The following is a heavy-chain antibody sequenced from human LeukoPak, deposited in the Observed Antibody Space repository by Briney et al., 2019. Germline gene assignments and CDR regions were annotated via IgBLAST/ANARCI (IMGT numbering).Heavy chain of an antibody. CDR1: GFAFSSYA. CDR3: ARTGGGTTSVDY. Sequence: GGSLRLSCAASGFAFSSYAMSWVRQAPGKGLEWVSAISGSGGSTYYADSVKGRFTISRDNSKNTLYLQMNSLRAEDTAVYYCARTGGGTTSVDYWGQGTLVTVSS. V-gene: IGHV3-23*01. J-gene: IGHJ4*02. D-gene: IGHD1-1*01. CDR2: ISGSGGST.